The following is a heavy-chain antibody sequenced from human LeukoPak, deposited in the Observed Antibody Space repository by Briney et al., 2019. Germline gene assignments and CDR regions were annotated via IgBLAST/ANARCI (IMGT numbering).Heavy chain of an antibody. V-gene: IGHV1-2*02. CDR3: AREGCSSTSCYAY. CDR2: INPNSGGT. Sequence: ASVKVSCKASGYTFTGYYMHWVRQAPGQGLEWMGWINPNSGGTNYAQKFQGRVTMTRDTSISTAYMELSRLRSDDTAVYYCAREGCSSTSCYAYWGQGTLVTVSS. CDR1: GYTFTGYY. D-gene: IGHD2-2*01. J-gene: IGHJ4*02.